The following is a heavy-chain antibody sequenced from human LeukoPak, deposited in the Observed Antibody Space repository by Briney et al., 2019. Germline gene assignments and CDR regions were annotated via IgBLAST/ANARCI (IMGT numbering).Heavy chain of an antibody. CDR3: AKGSGYTYGRFIFDY. CDR1: GFTFDDYA. CDR2: ISGDGGST. J-gene: IGHJ4*02. Sequence: PGGSLRLSCAASGFTFDDYAMHWVRQAPGKGLEWVSLISGDGGSTYYADSVKGRFTISRDNSKNSLYLQMNSLRTEDTALYYCAKGSGYTYGRFIFDYWGQGTPVTVSS. D-gene: IGHD5-18*01. V-gene: IGHV3-43*02.